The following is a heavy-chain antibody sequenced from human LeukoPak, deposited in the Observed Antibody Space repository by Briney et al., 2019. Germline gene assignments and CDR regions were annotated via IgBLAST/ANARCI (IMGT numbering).Heavy chain of an antibody. CDR3: ARCTESYGDYGY. D-gene: IGHD4-17*01. J-gene: IGHJ4*02. V-gene: IGHV4-59*01. CDR1: GGSISGSY. Sequence: PSETLSLTCTVSGGSISGSYWSWIRRPPGKGLEWIAYMYNSGSTNYNPSLKSRVTISIDTSKNQFSLKLSSLTAADTAIYYCARCTESYGDYGYWGQGILVTVSS. CDR2: MYNSGST.